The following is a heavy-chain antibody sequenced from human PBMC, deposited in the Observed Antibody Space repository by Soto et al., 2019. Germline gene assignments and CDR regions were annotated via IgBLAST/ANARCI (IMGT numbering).Heavy chain of an antibody. CDR2: IWYDGSNT. J-gene: IGHJ6*02. V-gene: IGHV3-33*01. D-gene: IGHD3-3*01. CDR1: GATFSSYG. Sequence: QVQLVESGGGVVQPGRSLRLSCILSGATFSSYGMYWVRQAPGKGLEWVAVIWYDGSNTYYADSVKGRFTISRDNYKSTLYLLKDSLRDDETAVYYCAGGINFGGFSYAMEFWGQGTTVIVSS. CDR3: AGGINFGGFSYAMEF.